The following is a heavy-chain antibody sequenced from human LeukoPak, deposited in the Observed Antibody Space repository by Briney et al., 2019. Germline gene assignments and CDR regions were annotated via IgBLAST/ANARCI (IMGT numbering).Heavy chain of an antibody. J-gene: IGHJ4*02. CDR3: ARVRSTSCCKPFDY. D-gene: IGHD2-2*01. CDR1: GYTFTGYY. CDR2: INPNSGGT. V-gene: IGHV1-2*02. Sequence: ASVKVSCKASGYTFTGYYMHWVRQAPGQGLEWMGWINPNSGGTNYAQKFQGRVTMTRDTSNSTAYMELSRLRSDDTAVYYCARVRSTSCCKPFDYWGQGTLVTVSS.